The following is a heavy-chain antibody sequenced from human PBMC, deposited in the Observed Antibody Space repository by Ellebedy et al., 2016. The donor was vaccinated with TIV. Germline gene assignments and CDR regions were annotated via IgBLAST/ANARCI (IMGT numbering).Heavy chain of an antibody. J-gene: IGHJ5*01. V-gene: IGHV3-7*01. D-gene: IGHD4-17*01. CDR3: ARRGSYGDYAVQINSWFDS. CDR1: GFSFRNYW. Sequence: PGGSLRLSCAASGFSFRNYWMGWVRQAPGKGRGGLANIYKVGSAHYYAGSVKGRFTISRDNANKLMFLHMNSLRVEDTAVYYCARRGSYGDYAVQINSWFDSWGQGTLVTVSS. CDR2: IYKVGSAH.